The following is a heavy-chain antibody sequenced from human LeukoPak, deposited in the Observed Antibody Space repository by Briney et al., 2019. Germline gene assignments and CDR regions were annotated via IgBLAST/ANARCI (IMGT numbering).Heavy chain of an antibody. CDR3: ARRGIFGVVIIRYFDY. V-gene: IGHV4-59*12. J-gene: IGHJ4*02. D-gene: IGHD3-3*01. CDR1: GGSISGYY. CDR2: IYYSGST. Sequence: SETLSLTCTVSGGSISGYYWSWIRQPPGKGLEWIGDIYYSGSTNYNPSLKSRVTISVDTSKNQFSLKLSSVTAADTAVYYCARRGIFGVVIIRYFDYWGQGTLVTVSS.